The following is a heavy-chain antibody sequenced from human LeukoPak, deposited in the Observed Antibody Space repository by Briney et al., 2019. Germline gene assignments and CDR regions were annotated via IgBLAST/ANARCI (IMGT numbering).Heavy chain of an antibody. D-gene: IGHD5-18*01. V-gene: IGHV1-18*01. CDR2: ISAYNGNT. Sequence: ASVKVSCKASGHTFTSYGISWVRQAPGQGLEWMGWISAYNGNTNYAQKLQGRVTMTTDTSTSTAYMELRSLRSDDTAVYYCAREGYSYGTNYFDYWGQGTLVTVSS. CDR1: GHTFTSYG. J-gene: IGHJ4*02. CDR3: AREGYSYGTNYFDY.